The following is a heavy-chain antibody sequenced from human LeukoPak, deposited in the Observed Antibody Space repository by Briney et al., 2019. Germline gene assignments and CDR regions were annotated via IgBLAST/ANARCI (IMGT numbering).Heavy chain of an antibody. CDR2: IIPIFGTA. Sequence: SVKVSCKASGGTFSSYAISWVRQAPGQGLEWMGGIIPIFGTANYAQKFQGRVTITTDESTSTAYMELSSLRSEDTAVYYCARDPNLYSSSWYEYWFDPWGQGTLVTVSS. V-gene: IGHV1-69*05. J-gene: IGHJ5*02. D-gene: IGHD6-13*01. CDR1: GGTFSSYA. CDR3: ARDPNLYSSSWYEYWFDP.